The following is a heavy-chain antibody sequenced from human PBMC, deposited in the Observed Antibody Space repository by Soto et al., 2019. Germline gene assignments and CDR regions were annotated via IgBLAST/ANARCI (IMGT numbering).Heavy chain of an antibody. Sequence: QLQLQESGPGLVKPSETLSLTCTVSGGSISSSSYYWGWIRQPPGKGLEWIGSIYYSGSTYYNPSLKSRVTISVDTSKNQFSLKLSSVTAEDTAVYYCARRLCYDSSGFEGGGMDVWGQGTTVTVSS. CDR1: GGSISSSSYY. CDR2: IYYSGST. D-gene: IGHD3-22*01. CDR3: ARRLCYDSSGFEGGGMDV. V-gene: IGHV4-39*01. J-gene: IGHJ6*02.